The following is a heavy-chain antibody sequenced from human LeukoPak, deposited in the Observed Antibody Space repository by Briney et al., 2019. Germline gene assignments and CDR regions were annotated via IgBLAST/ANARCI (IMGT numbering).Heavy chain of an antibody. CDR2: ICSGGST. J-gene: IGHJ4*02. CDR1: GFTVSSNY. D-gene: IGHD1-26*01. CDR3: ARSGSYFAFDY. Sequence: PGGSLRLSCAASGFTVSSNYMSWVRQAPGKGLEWVSVICSGGSTYYADSVKGRFTICRDNSKNTLYLQMNSLRAEDTAVYYCARSGSYFAFDYWGQGTLVTVSS. V-gene: IGHV3-53*01.